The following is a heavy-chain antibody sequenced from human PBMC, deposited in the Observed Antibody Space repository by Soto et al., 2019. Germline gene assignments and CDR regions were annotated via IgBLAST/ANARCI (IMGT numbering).Heavy chain of an antibody. J-gene: IGHJ4*02. Sequence: EVQLVXXGGGLVKPGESLTLSCAASGFTFSNHNMNWVRQAPGKGLEWVSSISYSSRHIYYADSVKGRXTXXXXXXXXXXXXXXXXXXXXXXXXXXXXXDSXXPLVLVPAEIGDSWGQGTLVXV. CDR1: GFTFSNHN. V-gene: IGHV3-21*02. CDR2: ISYSSRHI. CDR3: XXDSXXPLVLVPAEIGDS. D-gene: IGHD2-2*01.